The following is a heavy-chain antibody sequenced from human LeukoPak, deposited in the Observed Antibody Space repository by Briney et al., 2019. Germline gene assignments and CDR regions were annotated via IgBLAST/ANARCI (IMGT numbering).Heavy chain of an antibody. CDR3: ARDRFSSSWYEDDY. CDR2: ISSSGSTI. V-gene: IGHV3-48*03. Sequence: GGSLRLSCAASGFTFSSYEMNWVRQAPGKGLEWVSYISSSGSTIYYADSVKGRFTISRDNAKNSLYLQMNSLRAEDAAVYYCARDRFSSSWYEDDYWGQGTLVTVSS. D-gene: IGHD6-13*01. CDR1: GFTFSSYE. J-gene: IGHJ4*02.